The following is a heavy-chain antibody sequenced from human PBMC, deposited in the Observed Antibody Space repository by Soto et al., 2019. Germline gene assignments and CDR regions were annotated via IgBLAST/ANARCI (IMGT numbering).Heavy chain of an antibody. Sequence: QVQLQESGPGLVKPSQTLSLTCTVSGGSISSGGYYWSWIRQHPGKGLEWIGYIYYSGSTYYNPSLKGRVTISVDTSKNQFSLKLSSVTAADTAVYYCARITGYSSGWSLSGSPYYYGMDVWGQGTTVTVSS. CDR2: IYYSGST. D-gene: IGHD6-13*01. CDR3: ARITGYSSGWSLSGSPYYYGMDV. CDR1: GGSISSGGYY. J-gene: IGHJ6*02. V-gene: IGHV4-31*03.